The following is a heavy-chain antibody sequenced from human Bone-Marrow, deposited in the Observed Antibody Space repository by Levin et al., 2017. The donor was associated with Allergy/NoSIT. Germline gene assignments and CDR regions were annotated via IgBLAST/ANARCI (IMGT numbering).Heavy chain of an antibody. CDR3: ARDHSPGYCSGGGCQNAFDI. V-gene: IGHV1-69*10. CDR1: QDTFTSYV. D-gene: IGHD2-15*01. Sequence: SVKVSCKSSQDTFTSYVLNWVRQAPGQGIEWMGGIIPILDTVNYAQKFQGRVTITADRSTRTAYMELNSLTSGDTAMYYCARDHSPGYCSGGGCQNAFDIWGQGTMVIVSS. J-gene: IGHJ3*02. CDR2: IIPILDTV.